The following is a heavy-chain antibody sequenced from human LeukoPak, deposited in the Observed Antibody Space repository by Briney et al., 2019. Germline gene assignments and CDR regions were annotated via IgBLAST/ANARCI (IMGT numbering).Heavy chain of an antibody. CDR2: ISSSGGTT. D-gene: IGHD1-1*01. CDR1: GFTLSSCA. Sequence: PGGSLSLSCSASGFTLSSCAEYWGCQAPGKGLEWVSAISSSGGTTYYADSVKGRFSIYRDNYKNTLYLRNTTLSAEATASYFCSKDRNAWPSNFDSWGQGTLVTVSA. V-gene: IGHV3-23*01. CDR3: SKDRNAWPSNFDS. J-gene: IGHJ4*02.